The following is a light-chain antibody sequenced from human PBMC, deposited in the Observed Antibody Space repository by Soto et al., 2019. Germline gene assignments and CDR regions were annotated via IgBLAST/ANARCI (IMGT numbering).Light chain of an antibody. CDR1: SSDVGGYNY. V-gene: IGLV2-14*01. J-gene: IGLJ2*01. CDR2: EVS. Sequence: SVLTHPASVSGSPGQSITISCTGISSDVGGYNYVSWYQQHPGKAPKLMIYEVSNRPSGVSNRFSGSKSGNTASLTISGLQAEDEADYYCSSYTSSSTLEFGGGTKVTVL. CDR3: SSYTSSSTLE.